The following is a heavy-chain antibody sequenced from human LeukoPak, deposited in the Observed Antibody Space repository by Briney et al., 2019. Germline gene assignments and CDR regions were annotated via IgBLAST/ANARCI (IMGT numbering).Heavy chain of an antibody. D-gene: IGHD3-10*01. CDR1: GFTFSGRW. CDR2: INSDGSST. Sequence: GGSLRLSCAASGFTFSGRWMHWVRQAPGKGLAWVSRINSDGSSTSYADSVKGRFTISRDNAKNTLYLQMNSLRAEDTAVYYCVRGGITYDYWGQGTLVTVSS. CDR3: VRGGITYDY. J-gene: IGHJ4*02. V-gene: IGHV3-74*01.